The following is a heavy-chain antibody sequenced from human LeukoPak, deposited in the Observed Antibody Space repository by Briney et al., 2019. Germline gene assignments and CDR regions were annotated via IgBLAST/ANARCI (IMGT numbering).Heavy chain of an antibody. J-gene: IGHJ4*02. CDR1: GGSISSGGYS. D-gene: IGHD6-13*01. Sequence: PSETLSLTCAVSGGSISSGGYSWSWIRQPPGKGLEWVGYIYHSGSTYYNPSLKSRVTISVDRSKNQFSLKLSSVTAADTAVYYCARVDGIAYFDYWGQGTLVTVSS. CDR3: ARVDGIAYFDY. V-gene: IGHV4-30-2*01. CDR2: IYHSGST.